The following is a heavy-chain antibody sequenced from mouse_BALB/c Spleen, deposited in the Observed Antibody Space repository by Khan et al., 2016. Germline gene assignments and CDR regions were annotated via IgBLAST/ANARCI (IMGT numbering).Heavy chain of an antibody. J-gene: IGHJ3*01. D-gene: IGHD2-4*01. CDR3: TRGESTMIRGFAY. V-gene: IGHV1-69*02. Sequence: QMQLQQPGAELVRPGASVKLSCKASGYTFTSYWINWMKQRPGQGLEWIGHIYPSDIHTNYHQKFKDKATLTVDKSSSTAYMQLSSPTSEDCAIDYCTRGESTMIRGFAYWGPGTLVTVAA. CDR1: GYTFTSYW. CDR2: IYPSDIHT.